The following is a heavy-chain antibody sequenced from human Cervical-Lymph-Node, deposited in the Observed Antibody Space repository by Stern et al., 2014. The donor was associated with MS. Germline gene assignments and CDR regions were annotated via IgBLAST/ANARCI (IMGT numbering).Heavy chain of an antibody. V-gene: IGHV1-69*06. Sequence: VQLVESGAEVKKPGSSVKVSCKASGGTFSSSSISWVRQAPGPGLEWMGGIIPVLGTTNYAQKFQGRVTITADKSASTVYMALSSLRSEDTAVYYCARDLGVGPSVSWGQGTVVTVSS. CDR1: GGTFSSSS. D-gene: IGHD5/OR15-5a*01. J-gene: IGHJ5*02. CDR3: ARDLGVGPSVS. CDR2: IIPVLGTT.